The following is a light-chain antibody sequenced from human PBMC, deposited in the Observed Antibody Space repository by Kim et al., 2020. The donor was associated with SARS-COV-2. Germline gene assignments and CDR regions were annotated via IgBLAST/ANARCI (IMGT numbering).Light chain of an antibody. CDR2: DVS. CDR1: SSDVGGYNY. Sequence: SVTSSSNGTSSDVGGYNYVSWYQQHPAKAPKLMIYDVSNRPSGVSNRFSGSKSGNTASLTISGLQAEDEADYYCSSYTSSSTLVVFGGGTQLTVL. V-gene: IGLV2-14*03. CDR3: SSYTSSSTLVV. J-gene: IGLJ2*01.